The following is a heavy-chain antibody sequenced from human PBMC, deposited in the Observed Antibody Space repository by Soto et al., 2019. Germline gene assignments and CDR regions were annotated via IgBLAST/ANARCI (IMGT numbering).Heavy chain of an antibody. Sequence: GGSLRLSCAASGFTFSSYGMHWVRQAPGKGLEWVAVISYDGSNKYYAVSVKGRFTISRDNSKNTLYLQMNSLRAEDTAVYYCAKDGLPQYYFDYWGQGTLVTVSS. CDR3: AKDGLPQYYFDY. V-gene: IGHV3-30*18. CDR1: GFTFSSYG. D-gene: IGHD3-16*01. J-gene: IGHJ4*02. CDR2: ISYDGSNK.